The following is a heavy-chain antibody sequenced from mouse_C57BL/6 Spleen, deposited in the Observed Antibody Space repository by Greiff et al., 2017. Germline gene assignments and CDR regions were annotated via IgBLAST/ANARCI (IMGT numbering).Heavy chain of an antibody. Sequence: VQLQQSGAELMKPGASVKLSCKATGYTFTGYWIEWVKQRPGHGLEWIGEILPGSGSTTYNEKFKGKATFTADTSSNTAYMQLSSLTTEDSAIYYCARKDDEDYAMDCWGQGTSVTVSS. CDR1: GYTFTGYW. J-gene: IGHJ4*01. CDR3: ARKDDEDYAMDC. V-gene: IGHV1-9*01. CDR2: ILPGSGST. D-gene: IGHD2-12*01.